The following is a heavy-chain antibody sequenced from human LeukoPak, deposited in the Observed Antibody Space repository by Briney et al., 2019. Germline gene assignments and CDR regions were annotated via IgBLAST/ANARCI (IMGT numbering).Heavy chain of an antibody. J-gene: IGHJ2*01. CDR3: AKGRGVGNTGYLDV. CDR2: IKQDESEK. CDR1: GFTFNNYW. V-gene: IGHV3-7*03. D-gene: IGHD3-10*01. Sequence: GGSLRLSCEASGFTFNNYWMSWFRQAPGKGLEWVANIKQDESEKNYVDSVKGRFTISRDNVKNSLYLQMNSLRAEDTATYYCAKGRGVGNTGYLDVWGRGTPLTVSS.